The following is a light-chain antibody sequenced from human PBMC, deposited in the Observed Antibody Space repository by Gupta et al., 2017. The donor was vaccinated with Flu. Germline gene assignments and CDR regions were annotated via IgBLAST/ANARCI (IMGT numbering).Light chain of an antibody. Sequence: TVTLTCGLSSGSRSTYHYPSWYRQTPGQPPRAVIFNTNSRSSGVPYRFSGSILGNKAALTITGAQADDESHYYCVVDLGNGIRVFGGGTKLTVL. CDR3: VVDLGNGIRV. J-gene: IGLJ2*01. CDR1: SGSRSTYHY. CDR2: NTN. V-gene: IGLV8-61*01.